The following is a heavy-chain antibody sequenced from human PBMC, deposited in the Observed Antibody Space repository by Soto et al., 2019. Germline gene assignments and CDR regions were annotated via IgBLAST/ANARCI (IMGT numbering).Heavy chain of an antibody. D-gene: IGHD1-26*01. Sequence: QVQLVQSGPEVKKPGTSVKVSCKASGGTFSTQAINWVRQAPGQGLEWMGGIIPIFGSRNYAHKFRGRLTITADESTTTAYMELSSLRSEDTAVYYCAREGRIVGATTHFDYWGQGTLFTVSS. CDR2: IIPIFGSR. CDR1: GGTFSTQA. CDR3: AREGRIVGATTHFDY. V-gene: IGHV1-69*01. J-gene: IGHJ4*02.